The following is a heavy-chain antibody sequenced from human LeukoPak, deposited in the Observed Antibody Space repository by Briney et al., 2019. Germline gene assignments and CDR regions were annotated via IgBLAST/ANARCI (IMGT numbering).Heavy chain of an antibody. V-gene: IGHV1-69*06. J-gene: IGHJ4*02. CDR2: IIPIFGTA. CDR1: GGTFSSYA. D-gene: IGHD2-2*01. Sequence: GASVKVSCKASGGTFSSYAISWVRQAPGQGLEWMGGIIPIFGTANYAQKFQGGVTITADKSTSTAYMELSSLRSEDTAVYYCARGGLGYCSSTSCPYDYWGQGTLVTVSS. CDR3: ARGGLGYCSSTSCPYDY.